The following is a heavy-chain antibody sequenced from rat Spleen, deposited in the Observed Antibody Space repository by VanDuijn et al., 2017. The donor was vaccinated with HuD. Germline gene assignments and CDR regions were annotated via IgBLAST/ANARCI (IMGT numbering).Heavy chain of an antibody. J-gene: IGHJ2*01. CDR2: IIYDGTRT. D-gene: IGHD1-7*01. CDR1: GFTFSDYN. CDR3: ATEAYYGSPYYFDY. Sequence: EVQLVESGGGLVQPGRSLKLSCAASGFTFSDYNMAWVRQAPKKGLEWVATIIYDGTRTHYRDSVKGRFTISRDNTKSTLYLQMDSLRSEDTATYYCATEAYYGSPYYFDYWGQGVMVTVSS. V-gene: IGHV5S10*01.